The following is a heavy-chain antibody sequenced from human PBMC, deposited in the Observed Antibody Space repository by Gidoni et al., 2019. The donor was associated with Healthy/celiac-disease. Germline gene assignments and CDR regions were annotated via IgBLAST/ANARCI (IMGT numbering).Heavy chain of an antibody. Sequence: QITLKEFGPPLLTPTQTPTLTCPFPGFSLSTSGVVVGWIRQPLGKALEWLALIYWDDDKRYSPSMKSRLTITKDTSKNQVVLTMTNMDPVDTATYYCAHGSLKAFDIWGQGTMVTVSS. CDR3: AHGSLKAFDI. V-gene: IGHV2-5*02. CDR2: IYWDDDK. CDR1: GFSLSTSGVV. J-gene: IGHJ3*02.